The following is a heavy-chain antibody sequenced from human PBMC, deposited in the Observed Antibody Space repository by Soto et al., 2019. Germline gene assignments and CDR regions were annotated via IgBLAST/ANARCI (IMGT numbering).Heavy chain of an antibody. CDR2: IWYDGSNK. CDR1: GFTFSSYG. D-gene: IGHD3-22*01. V-gene: IGHV3-33*01. J-gene: IGHJ4*02. Sequence: GGSLRLSCAASGFTFSSYGMHWVRQAPGKGLEWVAVIWYDGSNKYYADSVKGRFTTSRDNSDDTLYLQMNSLRAEDTAVYFCARLNSYYYDSTVYYDHWGQGTLVTVSS. CDR3: ARLNSYYYDSTVYYDH.